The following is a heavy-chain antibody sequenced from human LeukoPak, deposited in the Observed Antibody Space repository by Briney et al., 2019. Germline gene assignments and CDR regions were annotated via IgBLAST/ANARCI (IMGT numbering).Heavy chain of an antibody. V-gene: IGHV3-23*01. Sequence: GGSLRLSCAASGFTFNSYAMSWVRQAPGKGLEWVSAISGSGGSTYYADSVKGRFTISRDNSKNTLYLQMNSLRAEDTAVYYCARDRSGSNWNKGRPDTFDIWGQGTMVTDSS. CDR1: GFTFNSYA. CDR3: ARDRSGSNWNKGRPDTFDI. CDR2: ISGSGGST. D-gene: IGHD1/OR15-1a*01. J-gene: IGHJ3*02.